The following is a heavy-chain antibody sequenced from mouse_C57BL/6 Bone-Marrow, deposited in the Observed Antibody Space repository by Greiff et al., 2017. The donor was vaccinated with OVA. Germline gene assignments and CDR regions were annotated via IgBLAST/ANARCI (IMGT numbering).Heavy chain of an antibody. CDR3: DGHNSGAAY. J-gene: IGHJ3*01. V-gene: IGHV5-2*01. D-gene: IGHD1-3*01. CDR1: EYEFPSYD. CDR2: INSDGGST. Sequence: EVHLVESGGGLVQPGESLKLSCESTEYEFPSYDMSWVRQTPEKRLELVAAINSDGGSTYYPDTMERRFTISRDNTKKTLYLQMSSLRSEDTAVCYCDGHNSGAAYWGQGTLVTVSA.